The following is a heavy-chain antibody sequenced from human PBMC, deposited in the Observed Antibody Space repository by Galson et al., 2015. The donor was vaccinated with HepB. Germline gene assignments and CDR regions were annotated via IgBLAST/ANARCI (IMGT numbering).Heavy chain of an antibody. V-gene: IGHV1-3*01. D-gene: IGHD6-19*01. CDR2: INAGNGNT. Sequence: SVKVSCKAPGYSFTSYAMHWVRQAPGQRLEWMGWINAGNGNTKYSEKFQGRVTITRDTSASTVYMELSSLRSEDTAVYYCASVPGSGWFPYFDYWGQGTLVTVSS. J-gene: IGHJ4*02. CDR3: ASVPGSGWFPYFDY. CDR1: GYSFTSYA.